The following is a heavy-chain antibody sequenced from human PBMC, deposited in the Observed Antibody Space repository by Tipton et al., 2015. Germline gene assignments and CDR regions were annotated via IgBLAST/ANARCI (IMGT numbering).Heavy chain of an antibody. CDR3: GRGDDSTAMATGFDY. CDR2: VDHSGDA. CDR1: GYSISRGYS. V-gene: IGHV4-38-2*01. J-gene: IGHJ4*02. Sequence: TLSLTCAVSGYSISRGYSWAWIRQPPGKGLEWIGSVDHSGDAYYNPPLTSRVSISVDASKNQFSLKLTSVTAADTAFYFCGRGDDSTAMATGFDYWGQGALVTVSS. D-gene: IGHD5-18*01.